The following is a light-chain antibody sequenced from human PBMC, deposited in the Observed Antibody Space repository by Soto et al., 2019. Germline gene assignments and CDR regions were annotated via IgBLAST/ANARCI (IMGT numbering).Light chain of an antibody. CDR3: QQFET. V-gene: IGKV3-20*01. Sequence: ENVLTQSPATLSLSPGERATLSCRASQTVGSSFLAWYQQKRGQAPRLLIYGASNRATGIPDRFSGSGSGADFTLTINGLEPEDFAVYYCQQFETFGGGTKVDTK. J-gene: IGKJ4*01. CDR2: GAS. CDR1: QTVGSSF.